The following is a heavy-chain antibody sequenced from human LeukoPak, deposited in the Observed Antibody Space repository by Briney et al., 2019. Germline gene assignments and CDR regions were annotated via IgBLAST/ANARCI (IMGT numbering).Heavy chain of an antibody. D-gene: IGHD4/OR15-4a*01. CDR1: GYTFTGYS. Sequence: GGSLRLSCAASGYTFTGYSIHWVRQAPGQGLEWMGWINLNSGDTNYAQRFQGRVTMTRDTSINTAYMELIGLRSDDTAIYYCARDITYGAFDYWGQGTLVTVSS. J-gene: IGHJ4*02. CDR2: INLNSGDT. V-gene: IGHV1-2*02. CDR3: ARDITYGAFDY.